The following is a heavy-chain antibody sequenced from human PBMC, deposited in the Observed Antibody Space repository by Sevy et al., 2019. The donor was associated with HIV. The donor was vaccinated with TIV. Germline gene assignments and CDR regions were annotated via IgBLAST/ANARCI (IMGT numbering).Heavy chain of an antibody. CDR1: GFIFSGYV. CDR3: AKDASSSWTGGTFQH. D-gene: IGHD6-13*01. Sequence: GGSLRLSCAASGFIFSGYVMSWVRQAPGKGLEWVSTISGSGGSTYYADSVKGRFAISRDNSKNTLDLEMNSLRVEGTAVYYCAKDASSSWTGGTFQHWGQGTLVTVSS. V-gene: IGHV3-23*01. CDR2: ISGSGGST. J-gene: IGHJ1*01.